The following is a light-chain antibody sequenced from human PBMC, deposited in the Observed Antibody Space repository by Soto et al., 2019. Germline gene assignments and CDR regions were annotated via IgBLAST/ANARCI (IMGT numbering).Light chain of an antibody. V-gene: IGKV3-15*01. Sequence: EIVLTQSPATLSVSPGERATRSCRASQSVSRNLAWYQQRPGQAPRLLISGASTRATGIAARFSGSGSGREFTLTISSLQSEDSALYYCQQYSNWPTFGQGTRLEIK. CDR2: GAS. J-gene: IGKJ5*01. CDR3: QQYSNWPT. CDR1: QSVSRN.